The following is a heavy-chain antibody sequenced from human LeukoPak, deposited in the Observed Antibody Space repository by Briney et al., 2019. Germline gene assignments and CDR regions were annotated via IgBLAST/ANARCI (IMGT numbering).Heavy chain of an antibody. CDR1: GFTFSNFG. Sequence: GGSLRLSCAASGFTFSNFGMHWVRQAPGKGLEWVAVIWYDGSNKYYADSVKGRFTISRDNSKNTLYLQMNSLRAEDTAVYYCARGEYSSSSAGGKDFDYWGQGTLVTVSS. J-gene: IGHJ4*02. V-gene: IGHV3-33*01. D-gene: IGHD6-13*01. CDR3: ARGEYSSSSAGGKDFDY. CDR2: IWYDGSNK.